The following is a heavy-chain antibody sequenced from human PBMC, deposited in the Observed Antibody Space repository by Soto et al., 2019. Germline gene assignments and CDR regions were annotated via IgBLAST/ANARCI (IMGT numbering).Heavy chain of an antibody. CDR3: AKDLGGYSGYDSAIAVAGTPLGFDY. D-gene: IGHD5-12*01. CDR2: ISGSGGST. V-gene: IGHV3-23*01. Sequence: GGSLRLSCAASGFTFSSYAMSWVRQAPGKGLEWVSAISGSGGSTYYADSVKGRFTIPRDNSKNTLYLQMNSLRAEDTAVYYSAKDLGGYSGYDSAIAVAGTPLGFDYWGQGTLVTVSS. J-gene: IGHJ4*02. CDR1: GFTFSSYA.